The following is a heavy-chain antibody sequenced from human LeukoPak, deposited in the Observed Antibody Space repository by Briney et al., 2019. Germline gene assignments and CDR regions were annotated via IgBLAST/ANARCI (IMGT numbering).Heavy chain of an antibody. CDR1: GGSFSGYY. CDR3: AGVIAAAGPIDY. D-gene: IGHD6-13*01. J-gene: IGHJ4*02. Sequence: SETLSLTCAVYGGSFSGYYWSWIRQPPGKGLEWIGEINHSGSTNYNPSLKSGVAISVDTSKNQSSLKLSSGTASDATVYSLAGVIAAAGPIDYWGQGTLVTVSS. V-gene: IGHV4-34*01. CDR2: INHSGST.